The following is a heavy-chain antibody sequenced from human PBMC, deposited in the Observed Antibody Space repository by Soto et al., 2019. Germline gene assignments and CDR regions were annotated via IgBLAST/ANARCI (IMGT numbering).Heavy chain of an antibody. J-gene: IGHJ5*02. CDR3: ARETYYYDSSGYTFAP. Sequence: GGSLRLSCAASGFTVSDNYMSWVRQAPGKGLEWVSVIYSGGGTYYADSVKGRFTISRDHSKNTLYLQMNSLRAEDTAVYYCARETYYYDSSGYTFAPWGQGTLVTVSS. V-gene: IGHV3-53*01. CDR2: IYSGGGT. CDR1: GFTVSDNY. D-gene: IGHD3-22*01.